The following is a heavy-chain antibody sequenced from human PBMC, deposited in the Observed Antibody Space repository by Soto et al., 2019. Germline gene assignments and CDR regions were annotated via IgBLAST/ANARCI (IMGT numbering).Heavy chain of an antibody. D-gene: IGHD3-22*01. CDR2: IIPIFGTE. CDR3: ARNRYYLETNGYYRGNNWFDP. Sequence: QVQLVQSGAEVKKPGSSVKVSCKASGGTFSSYAISWVRQAPGQGLEWMGGIIPIFGTENYAQKFQGIVTITAVESTSKRYMELTSRRSGDKAVYYCARNRYYLETNGYYRGNNWFDPWGKGTLVTVSS. J-gene: IGHJ5*02. V-gene: IGHV1-69*01. CDR1: GGTFSSYA.